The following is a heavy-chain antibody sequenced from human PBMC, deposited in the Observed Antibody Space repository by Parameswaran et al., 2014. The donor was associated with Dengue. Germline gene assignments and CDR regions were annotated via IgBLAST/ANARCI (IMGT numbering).Heavy chain of an antibody. CDR3: AKDKRDILTGPDY. CDR2: ISWNSGSI. Sequence: SLRLSCAASGFTFDDYAMHWVRQAPGKGLEWVSGISWNSGSIGYADSVKGRFTISRDNAKNSLYLQMNSLRAEDTALYYCAKDKRDILTGPDYWGQGTLVTVSS. V-gene: IGHV3-9*01. J-gene: IGHJ4*02. D-gene: IGHD3-9*01. CDR1: GFTFDDYA.